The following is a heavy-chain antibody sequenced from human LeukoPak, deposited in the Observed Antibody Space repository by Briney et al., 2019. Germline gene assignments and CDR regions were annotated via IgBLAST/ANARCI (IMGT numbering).Heavy chain of an antibody. Sequence: ASVKVSCKASGYTFTNYYMHWVRQAPGQGLEWMGIINPSGGSTTYAQKFQGRVTMTRDTSTSTVYMELSSLRSEDRTLYYCARGPGRYYFDYWGQGTLVTVSS. CDR3: ARGPGRYYFDY. V-gene: IGHV1-46*01. CDR1: GYTFTNYY. J-gene: IGHJ4*02. CDR2: INPSGGST.